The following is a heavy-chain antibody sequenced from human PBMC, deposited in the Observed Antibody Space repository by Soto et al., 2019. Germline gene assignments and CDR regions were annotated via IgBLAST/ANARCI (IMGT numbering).Heavy chain of an antibody. J-gene: IGHJ4*02. CDR1: GFTFSSRA. V-gene: IGHV3-48*02. CDR3: ASDRSLGSNWYYYLES. CDR2: ISSSSSNI. Sequence: EVQLVESGGGLVQPGGSLRLSCTASGFTFSSRAMNWVRQFPGRGLEWVSYISSSSSNIDYADSVKGRFTVSRDSAKNSLYLQMNTLRDEDTAVYYCASDRSLGSNWYYYLESWGQGTLVTVSS. D-gene: IGHD1-20*01.